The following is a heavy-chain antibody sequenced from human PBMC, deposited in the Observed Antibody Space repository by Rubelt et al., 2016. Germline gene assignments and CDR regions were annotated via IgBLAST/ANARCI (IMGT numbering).Heavy chain of an antibody. D-gene: IGHD6-19*01. V-gene: IGHV4-34*01. CDR2: INHSGST. Sequence: QVQLQQWGAGLLKPSETLSLTCAVYGGSFSGYYWSWIRQPPGKGLEWIGEINHSGSTNYNPSLKGQVTISVDRSKNQFSLKLSSVTAADAAVYYCARGFRIAVAGTHAFDIWGQGTMVTVSS. CDR3: ARGFRIAVAGTHAFDI. CDR1: GGSFSGYY. J-gene: IGHJ3*02.